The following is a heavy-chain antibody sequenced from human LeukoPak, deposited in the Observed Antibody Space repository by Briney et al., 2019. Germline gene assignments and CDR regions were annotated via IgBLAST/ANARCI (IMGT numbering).Heavy chain of an antibody. D-gene: IGHD3-22*01. CDR2: ISASGGST. V-gene: IGHV3-23*01. CDR3: AGEGSSGYSGYFDL. J-gene: IGHJ2*01. Sequence: PGGSLRLSCAASGFTFSIYAMSWVRQAPGKGPEWVSGISASGGSTYYADSVKGRFTISRDNAKNSLYLQMNSLRAEDTAVYYCAGEGSSGYSGYFDLWGRGTLVTVSS. CDR1: GFTFSIYA.